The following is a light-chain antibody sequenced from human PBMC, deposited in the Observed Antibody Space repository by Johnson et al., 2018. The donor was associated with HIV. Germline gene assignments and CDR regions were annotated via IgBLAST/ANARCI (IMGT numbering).Light chain of an antibody. CDR2: DND. V-gene: IGLV1-51*01. CDR1: SSNIGNNY. J-gene: IGLJ1*01. Sequence: HSVLTQPPSVSAAPGQNITISCSGNSSNIGNNYISWYQQLPGTAPKILIYDNDQRPLGIPDRFSGSKSGTSATLAITGLQTGDEADYYCGTWDNRLTPFYVFGTATKVTVL. CDR3: GTWDNRLTPFYV.